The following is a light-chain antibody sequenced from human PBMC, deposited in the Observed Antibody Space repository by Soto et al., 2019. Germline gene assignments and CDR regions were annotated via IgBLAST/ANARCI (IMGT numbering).Light chain of an antibody. V-gene: IGKV3-20*01. CDR3: QQYDTSPLRLT. Sequence: DIVLTQSPGTLSLSPGDRGTLSCRASQRINTNYLAWYQQKPGQAPRLLIYGGSIRATGVPDRFSGSGSGPDCTLTISSLEPDDFAVYYCQQYDTSPLRLTFGPGTRVEIK. CDR2: GGS. J-gene: IGKJ3*01. CDR1: QRINTNY.